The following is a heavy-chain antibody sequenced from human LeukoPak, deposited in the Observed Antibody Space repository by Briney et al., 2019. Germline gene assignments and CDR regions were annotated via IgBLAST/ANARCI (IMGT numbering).Heavy chain of an antibody. Sequence: GASVKVSCKASGYTFTGYYMHWVRQAPGQGPEWMGWINPNSGGTNYAQKFQGRVTMTRDTSISTAYMELSRLRSDDTAVYYCARENRYDFWSGYYWVANWFDPWGQGTLVTVSS. CDR3: ARENRYDFWSGYYWVANWFDP. D-gene: IGHD3-3*01. CDR2: INPNSGGT. CDR1: GYTFTGYY. J-gene: IGHJ5*02. V-gene: IGHV1-2*02.